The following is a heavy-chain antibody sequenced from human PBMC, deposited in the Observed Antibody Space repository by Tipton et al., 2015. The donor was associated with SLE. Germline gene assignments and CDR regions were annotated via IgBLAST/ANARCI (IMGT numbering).Heavy chain of an antibody. D-gene: IGHD2-21*01. CDR1: GYTFTNFG. V-gene: IGHV1-18*01. CDR3: VLPPVASLGC. Sequence: QLVQSGAEVKEAGASVKVSCKASGYTFTNFGISWVRQAPGQGLEWLGWISPYNGDTYYAQKVQDRVTVTTDTSTSTASMELRSLRSDDTAVYYCVLPPVASLGCWGQGTLVTVSS. J-gene: IGHJ4*02. CDR2: ISPYNGDT.